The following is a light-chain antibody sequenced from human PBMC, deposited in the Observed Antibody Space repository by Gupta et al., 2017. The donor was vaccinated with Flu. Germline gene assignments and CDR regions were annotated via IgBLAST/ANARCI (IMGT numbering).Light chain of an antibody. Sequence: EIVLTQSPATVSVSPGERATLSCRASQRVTSTFLAWYQQRPGQAPRLLIYGASNRATGIPDRFSGSGSGTEFYLTITRLEPEDLEVYYCQQYGSSFGGGTKVEIK. CDR3: QQYGSS. CDR1: QRVTSTF. J-gene: IGKJ4*01. V-gene: IGKV3-20*01. CDR2: GAS.